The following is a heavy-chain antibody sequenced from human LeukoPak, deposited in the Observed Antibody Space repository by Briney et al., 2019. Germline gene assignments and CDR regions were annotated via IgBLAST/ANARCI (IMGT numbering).Heavy chain of an antibody. CDR2: FDPEDGET. Sequence: ASVKFSCKVSGYTLTELSMHWVRQAPGKGLEWMGGFDPEDGETIYAQKFQGRVTMTEDTSTDTAYMELRSLRSEDTAVYYCATDSVTAMEVRELDYWGQGTLVTVSS. J-gene: IGHJ4*02. CDR1: GYTLTELS. CDR3: ATDSVTAMEVRELDY. D-gene: IGHD5-18*01. V-gene: IGHV1-24*01.